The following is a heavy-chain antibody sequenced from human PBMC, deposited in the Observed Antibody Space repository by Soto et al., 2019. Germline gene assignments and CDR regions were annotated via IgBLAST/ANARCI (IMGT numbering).Heavy chain of an antibody. CDR2: INHSGST. D-gene: IGHD2-15*01. V-gene: IGHV4-34*01. Sequence: QVQLQQWGAGLLKPSETLSLTCAVYGGSFSGYYWSWIRQPPGKGLEWIGEINHSGSTNYNPSLTSRVTISVDTSKNQFSLKLSSVTPADTAVYYCASTSSKSCGGGSCRPPHWGQGTLVTVSS. CDR3: ASTSSKSCGGGSCRPPH. J-gene: IGHJ4*02. CDR1: GGSFSGYY.